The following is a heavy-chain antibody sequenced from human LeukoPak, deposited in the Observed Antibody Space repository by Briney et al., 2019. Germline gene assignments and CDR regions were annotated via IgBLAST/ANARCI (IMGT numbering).Heavy chain of an antibody. CDR2: IIPIFGTA. Sequence: ASVKVSCKASGGTFSSYAISWVRQAPGQGLEWMGGIIPIFGTANYAQKFQGRVTITADKSTSTAYMELSSLRSEDTAVYYCARVRGAIYFVLDYWGQGTLVTVSS. V-gene: IGHV1-69*06. CDR1: GGTFSSYA. J-gene: IGHJ4*02. CDR3: ARVRGAIYFVLDY. D-gene: IGHD1-26*01.